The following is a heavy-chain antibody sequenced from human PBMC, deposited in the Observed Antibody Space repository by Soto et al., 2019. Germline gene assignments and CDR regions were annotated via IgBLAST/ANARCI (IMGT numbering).Heavy chain of an antibody. V-gene: IGHV3-23*01. D-gene: IGHD6-19*01. Sequence: EVQLLESGGGLVQPGGSLRLSCAASGFTFSSYAMSWVRQAPGKGLEWVSVISGSGDSTYYADSVKGRFIISRDNSKHTLYLQMNSLRAEDTAVYYCARRTSGWYLDYWGQGTLVTVSS. CDR3: ARRTSGWYLDY. CDR1: GFTFSSYA. J-gene: IGHJ4*02. CDR2: ISGSGDST.